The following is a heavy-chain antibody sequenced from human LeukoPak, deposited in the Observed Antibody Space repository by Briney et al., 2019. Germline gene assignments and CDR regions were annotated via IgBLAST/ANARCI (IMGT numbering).Heavy chain of an antibody. V-gene: IGHV3-33*06. Sequence: GRSLRLSCAASGFTFSSYGVYWGRQGPRKGVGWGSVIWYDGINKYYAESVKGRFTISSDNSKNTLYLQMKSLRAEDTAVYYCAKDLGYCSGGSCYSYPVGAFDIWGQGKMVTVSS. CDR1: GFTFSSYG. CDR3: AKDLGYCSGGSCYSYPVGAFDI. D-gene: IGHD2-15*01. CDR2: IWYDGINK. J-gene: IGHJ3*02.